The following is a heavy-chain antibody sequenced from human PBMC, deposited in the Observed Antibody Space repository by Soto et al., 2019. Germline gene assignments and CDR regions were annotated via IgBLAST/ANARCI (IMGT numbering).Heavy chain of an antibody. CDR3: AHNNYYGSGSVY. Sequence: QITLKESGPTLVKPTQTLTLTGAFSGFSLNTRGVGVGWIRQPPGKALEWLALIYWDNDKRYSPSLRSRLTITKDTPKNHVVLMMTDMDPVDTATYYCAHNNYYGSGSVYWGQGTLVTVSS. CDR1: GFSLNTRGVG. V-gene: IGHV2-5*02. D-gene: IGHD3-10*01. J-gene: IGHJ4*02. CDR2: IYWDNDK.